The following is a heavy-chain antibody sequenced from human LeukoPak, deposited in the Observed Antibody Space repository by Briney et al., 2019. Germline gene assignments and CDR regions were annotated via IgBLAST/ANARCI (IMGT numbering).Heavy chain of an antibody. J-gene: IGHJ4*02. V-gene: IGHV1-69*04. D-gene: IGHD5-18*01. CDR1: GGTFSGYA. Sequence: ASVKVSCKASGGTFSGYAFNWVRQAPGQGLEWMGRIIPVLGITNYAQKFQGRVTITADKSTSTAYMELSSLKSDDTAVYYCARDRVSGFTYGFPNYLDYWGQGTLVTVSS. CDR3: ARDRVSGFTYGFPNYLDY. CDR2: IIPVLGIT.